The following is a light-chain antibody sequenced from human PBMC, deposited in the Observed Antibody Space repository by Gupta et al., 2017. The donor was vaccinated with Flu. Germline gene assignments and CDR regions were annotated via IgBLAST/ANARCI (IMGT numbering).Light chain of an antibody. CDR1: NIGSKS. CDR3: QVWDRSSDHRGV. Sequence: SYVLTQPPSLSVAPGKTARITWGGNNIGSKSVHWYQQKPGQAPILVVSEDSDRPSGIPERFSGSNSGNTATLAISRVEAGDEADYYCQVWDRSSDHRGVFGTGTKVTVL. CDR2: EDS. V-gene: IGLV3-21*03. J-gene: IGLJ1*01.